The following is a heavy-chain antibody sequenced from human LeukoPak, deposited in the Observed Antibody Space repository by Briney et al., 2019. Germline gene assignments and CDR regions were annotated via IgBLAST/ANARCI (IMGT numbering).Heavy chain of an antibody. J-gene: IGHJ3*02. CDR2: ISWDGGST. Sequence: GGSLRLSCAASGFTFDDYAMHWVRQAPGKGLEWVSLISWDGGSTYYADSVKGRFTISRDNSKNSLYLQMNTLRAEDTALYYCAKGSGIAAAETFDIWGQGTMVTVSS. CDR1: GFTFDDYA. D-gene: IGHD6-13*01. CDR3: AKGSGIAAAETFDI. V-gene: IGHV3-43D*03.